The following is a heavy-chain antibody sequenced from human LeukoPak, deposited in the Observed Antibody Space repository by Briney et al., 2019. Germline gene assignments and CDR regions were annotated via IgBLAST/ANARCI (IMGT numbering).Heavy chain of an antibody. CDR1: GGSFSGYY. J-gene: IGHJ4*02. CDR3: ARGRGKKLRFLEWLLVAPFDY. Sequence: PSETLSLTCAVYGGSFSGYYWSWIRQPPGKGLEWIGEINHSGSTNYNPSLMSRVAISVDTSKNQFSLKMSSVTPADTAVYYCARGRGKKLRFLEWLLVAPFDYWGQGTLVTVSS. V-gene: IGHV4-34*01. CDR2: INHSGST. D-gene: IGHD3-3*01.